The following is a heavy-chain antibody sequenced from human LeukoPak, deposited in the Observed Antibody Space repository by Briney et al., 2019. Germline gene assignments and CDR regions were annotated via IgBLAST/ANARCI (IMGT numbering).Heavy chain of an antibody. CDR2: ISSSSSYI. J-gene: IGHJ4*02. CDR3: ARGGLSSWYNYLFIYFDY. V-gene: IGHV3-21*01. CDR1: GFTFSSYS. Sequence: GGSLRLSCAASGFTFSSYSMNWVRQAPGKGLEWVSSISSSSSYIYYADSVKGRFTISRDNAKNSLYLQMNSLRAEDTAVYYCARGGLSSWYNYLFIYFDYWGQGTPVTVSS. D-gene: IGHD6-13*01.